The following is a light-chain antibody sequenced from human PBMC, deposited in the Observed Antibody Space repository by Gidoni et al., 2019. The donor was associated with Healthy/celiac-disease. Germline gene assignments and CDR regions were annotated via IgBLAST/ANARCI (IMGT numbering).Light chain of an antibody. J-gene: IGKJ1*01. V-gene: IGKV1-5*03. CDR3: QQYNSYGT. CDR1: PSISSW. Sequence: IQMTQSPSTLSASVGDRVTITCRASPSISSWLAWYQQKPGKAPKLLIYKASSLESGVPSRFSGSGSGTEFTLTSSSLQPDDFATYYCQQYNSYGTFGQGTKVEIK. CDR2: KAS.